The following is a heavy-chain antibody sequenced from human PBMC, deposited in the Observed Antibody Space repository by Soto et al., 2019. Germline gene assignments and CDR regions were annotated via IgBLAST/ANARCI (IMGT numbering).Heavy chain of an antibody. D-gene: IGHD3-10*01. CDR1: GYTFTNFH. CDR2: MNPYSGDT. V-gene: IGHV1-8*02. J-gene: IGHJ4*02. CDR3: SRGSPGPVDH. Sequence: QVQLVQSGAEVRKPGASVKVSCKASGYTFTNFHFNWVRQATGQGLEWIGWMNPYSGDTGYAQSFQGRVTMTRDTSINTAYREMTSLTSDDTAVYYCSRGSPGPVDHWGQGTPVTVSS.